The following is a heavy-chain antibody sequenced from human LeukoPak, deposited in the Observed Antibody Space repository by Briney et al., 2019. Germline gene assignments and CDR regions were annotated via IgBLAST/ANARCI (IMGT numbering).Heavy chain of an antibody. CDR3: AKDLSHRGYSGHDCGY. CDR1: GFTFSSYA. D-gene: IGHD5-12*01. CDR2: ISGSGGST. J-gene: IGHJ4*02. Sequence: GGSLRLSCAASGFTFSSYAMSWVRQAPGKGLEWVSAISGSGGSTYYADSVKGRFTISRDNSKNTLYLQMNSLRAEDTAVYYCAKDLSHRGYSGHDCGYWGQGTLVTVSS. V-gene: IGHV3-23*01.